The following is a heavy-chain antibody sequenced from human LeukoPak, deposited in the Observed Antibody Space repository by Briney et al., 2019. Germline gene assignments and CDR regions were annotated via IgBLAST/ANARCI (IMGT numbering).Heavy chain of an antibody. J-gene: IGHJ4*02. V-gene: IGHV3-53*01. Sequence: GGSLRLSCVVSGFTVSSNYMSWVRQAPGKGLEWVSIIYSAGATYYADSVRGRFTISRDSSKNTVSLQMNSLRAEDTAVYYCASGGMGARKYYSYPFHYSRQGKLVTVSS. D-gene: IGHD3-10*01. CDR2: IYSAGAT. CDR3: ASGGMGARKYYSYPFHY. CDR1: GFTVSSNY.